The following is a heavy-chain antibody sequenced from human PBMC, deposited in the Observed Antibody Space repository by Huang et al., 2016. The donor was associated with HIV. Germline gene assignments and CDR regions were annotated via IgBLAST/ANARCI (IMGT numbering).Heavy chain of an antibody. CDR3: ARRQGSGYYFYFDY. CDR2: IYYSGSP. CDR1: GGSIKSRNYY. J-gene: IGHJ4*02. Sequence: QLQLQESGPGLVKPSDTLSFNCTISGGSIKSRNYYWGWVRQAPGKGLEWIGDIYYSGSPYYNPSLRSRVSLSVDTSKNQVTLKVNAVIAADTAVYYCARRQGSGYYFYFDYWGRGIPVTVSA. V-gene: IGHV4-39*01. D-gene: IGHD3-22*01.